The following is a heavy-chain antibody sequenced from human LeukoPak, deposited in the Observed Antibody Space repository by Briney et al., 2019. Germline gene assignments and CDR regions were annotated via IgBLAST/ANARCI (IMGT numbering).Heavy chain of an antibody. CDR3: ARASHDYSNSDFGY. Sequence: GSSVKVSCKASGGTFSSYAISWVRQAPGQGLEWMGRIIPIFGIANYAQKFQGRVTITADKSTSTAYTELSSLRSEDTAVYYCARASHDYSNSDFGYWGQGTLVTVSS. J-gene: IGHJ4*02. V-gene: IGHV1-69*04. CDR2: IIPIFGIA. CDR1: GGTFSSYA. D-gene: IGHD4-11*01.